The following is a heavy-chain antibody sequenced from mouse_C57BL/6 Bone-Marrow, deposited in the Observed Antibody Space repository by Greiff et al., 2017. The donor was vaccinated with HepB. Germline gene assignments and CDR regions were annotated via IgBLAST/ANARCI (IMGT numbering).Heavy chain of an antibody. CDR1: GFTFSSYG. CDR2: ISSGGSYT. CDR3: ARPITTVVAKDFAY. V-gene: IGHV5-6*01. D-gene: IGHD1-1*01. Sequence: EVMLVESGGDLVKPGGSLKLSCAASGFTFSSYGMSWVRQTPDKRLEWVATISSGGSYTYYPDSVKGRFTISRDNAKNTLYLQMSSLKSEDTAMYYCARPITTVVAKDFAYWGQGTLVTVSA. J-gene: IGHJ3*01.